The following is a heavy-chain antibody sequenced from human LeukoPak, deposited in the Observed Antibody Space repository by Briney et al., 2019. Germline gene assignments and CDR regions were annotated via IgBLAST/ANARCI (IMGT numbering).Heavy chain of an antibody. CDR2: ISSSSGTI. CDR3: ARDPTISGSYSDY. J-gene: IGHJ4*02. V-gene: IGHV3-48*02. CDR1: GFTFSTYS. Sequence: GGSLRLSCAASGFTFSTYSINWVRQAPGKGLEWVSYISSSSGTIYYADSVEGRFTISRDNAKNSLYLQMNSLRDEDTAVYYCARDPTISGSYSDYWGQGTLVTVSS. D-gene: IGHD1-26*01.